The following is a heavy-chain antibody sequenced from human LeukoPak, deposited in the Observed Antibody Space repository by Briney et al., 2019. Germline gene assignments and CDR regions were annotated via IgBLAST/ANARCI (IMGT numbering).Heavy chain of an antibody. V-gene: IGHV1-18*01. D-gene: IGHD4-17*01. J-gene: IGHJ4*02. CDR1: VYTLTSYG. CDR2: ISTQSGNT. CDR3: ARGAYGDK. Sequence: ASVKVSCEASVYTLTSYGINLMRQAPGQGLEWMGWISTQSGNTNYAQKVQGRLTLTTDRSTNTAYMELRSLRSDDTAVYYCARGAYGDKWGQGTMVTVSS.